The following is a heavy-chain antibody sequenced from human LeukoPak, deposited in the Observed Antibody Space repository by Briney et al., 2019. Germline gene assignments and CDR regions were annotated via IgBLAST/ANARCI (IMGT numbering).Heavy chain of an antibody. CDR3: AKDLRRVVVPAAIDY. CDR1: GFTFSSYA. D-gene: IGHD2-2*02. V-gene: IGHV3-23*01. CDR2: ISGSGGST. Sequence: GGSLRLSCAASGFTFSSYAMSWVRQAPGKGLEWVSAISGSGGSTYYADSVRGRFTISRDNSKDTLYLQMNSLRAEDTAVYYCAKDLRRVVVPAAIDYWGQGTLVTVSS. J-gene: IGHJ4*02.